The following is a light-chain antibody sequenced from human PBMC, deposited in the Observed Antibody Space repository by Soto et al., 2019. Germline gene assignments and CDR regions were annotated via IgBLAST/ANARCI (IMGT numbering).Light chain of an antibody. Sequence: EIVMTQSPATLSVSPGERATLSCRASQSVYNNLAWYQQKPGQAPRLLIYGASSRATGIPDRFSGGGSGTDFTLTISRLEPEDFAVYFCQHFGSSPPVTFGQGTRLEIK. CDR2: GAS. J-gene: IGKJ5*01. V-gene: IGKV3-20*01. CDR1: QSVYNN. CDR3: QHFGSSPPVT.